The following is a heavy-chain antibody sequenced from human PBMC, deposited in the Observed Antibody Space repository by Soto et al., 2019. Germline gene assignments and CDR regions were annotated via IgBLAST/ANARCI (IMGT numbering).Heavy chain of an antibody. D-gene: IGHD3-10*01. CDR3: ARDRVFYGMDV. CDR2: IYSGGSI. Sequence: GSLRLSCAASGFTVSTHDISWVRQAPGKGLEWVSHIYSGGSIYYADSVKGRFTISRDNSRNTVYPQMNTLRAEDTAVYYCARDRVFYGMDVWGQGTTVTVSS. V-gene: IGHV3-53*01. J-gene: IGHJ6*02. CDR1: GFTVSTHD.